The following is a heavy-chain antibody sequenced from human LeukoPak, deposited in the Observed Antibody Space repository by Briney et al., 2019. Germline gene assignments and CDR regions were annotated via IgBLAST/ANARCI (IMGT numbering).Heavy chain of an antibody. CDR2: IYYSGTT. V-gene: IGHV4-59*12. Sequence: SETLSLTCTVSDGSIRSYYWSWIRQPPGKGLEWIGYIYYSGTTNYNPSLKSRVTISVDTSKNQFSLKLSSVTAADTAVYYCARGPYYGATWGWGQGTLVTVSS. CDR1: DGSIRSYY. J-gene: IGHJ4*02. CDR3: ARGPYYGATWG. D-gene: IGHD3-3*01.